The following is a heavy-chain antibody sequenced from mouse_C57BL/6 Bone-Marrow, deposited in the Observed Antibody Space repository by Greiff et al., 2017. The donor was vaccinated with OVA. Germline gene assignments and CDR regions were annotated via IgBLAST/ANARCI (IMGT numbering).Heavy chain of an antibody. Sequence: QVQLKQSGAELARPGASVKLSCKASGYTFTSYGISWVKQRTGQGLEWIGEIYPRSGNTYYNEKFKGKATLTADKSSSTAYMELRSLTSEDSAVYFCAREDDYGAWFAYWGQGTLVTVSA. CDR1: GYTFTSYG. J-gene: IGHJ3*01. V-gene: IGHV1-81*01. D-gene: IGHD2-4*01. CDR3: AREDDYGAWFAY. CDR2: IYPRSGNT.